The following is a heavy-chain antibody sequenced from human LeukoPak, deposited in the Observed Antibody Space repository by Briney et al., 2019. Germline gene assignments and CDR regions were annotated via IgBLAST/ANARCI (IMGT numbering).Heavy chain of an antibody. CDR1: GYTFTGYH. J-gene: IGHJ4*02. V-gene: IGHV1-46*01. D-gene: IGHD3-10*01. CDR3: ARDDRGGGAFDY. Sequence: ASVKVSCKASGYTFTGYHMHWVRQAPGQGLEWMGIINPSGGSTSYAQKFQGRVTMTRDTSTSTVYMELSSLRSEDTAVYYCARDDRGGGAFDYWGQGTLVTVSS. CDR2: INPSGGST.